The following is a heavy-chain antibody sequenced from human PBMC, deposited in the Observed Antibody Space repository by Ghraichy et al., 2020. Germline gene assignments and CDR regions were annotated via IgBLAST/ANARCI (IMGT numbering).Heavy chain of an antibody. CDR3: ARRDYYYGMDV. V-gene: IGHV3-21*06. CDR2: ISTVSNYI. J-gene: IGHJ6*02. CDR1: GFTFSRYT. Sequence: GGSLRLSCKASGFTFSRYTMNWVRQAPGKGLEWVASISTVSNYISYADSLKGRFTISRDNAKNSLVLQMSSLRAEDTAVYFRARRDYYYGMDVWGQGTTVTVSS.